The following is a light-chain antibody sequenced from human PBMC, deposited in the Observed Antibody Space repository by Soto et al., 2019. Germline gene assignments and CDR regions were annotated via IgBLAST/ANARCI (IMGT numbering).Light chain of an antibody. CDR1: QSVSSD. Sequence: EIVMTQSPATLSVSPGERATLSCRASQSVSSDLAWYHQKPGQAPRLLIYSASTRATGIPARFSGSGSGTEFTLTINSLQSEDFAVYFCQQYEKWPPSITFGQGTRLEIK. V-gene: IGKV3-15*01. CDR3: QQYEKWPPSIT. J-gene: IGKJ5*01. CDR2: SAS.